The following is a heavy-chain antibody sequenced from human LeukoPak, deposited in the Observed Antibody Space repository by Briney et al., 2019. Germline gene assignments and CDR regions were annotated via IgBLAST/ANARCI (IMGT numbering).Heavy chain of an antibody. J-gene: IGHJ4*02. CDR2: FDPEDGET. V-gene: IGHV1-24*01. D-gene: IGHD6-19*01. Sequence: ASVKVSCKVSGYTLTELSMHWVRQAPGKGLEWMGRFDPEDGETIYAQKFQGRVTMTEDTSTNTAYMELSSLRSEDTAVYYCATADVAVAGTPDYWGQGTLVTVSS. CDR1: GYTLTELS. CDR3: ATADVAVAGTPDY.